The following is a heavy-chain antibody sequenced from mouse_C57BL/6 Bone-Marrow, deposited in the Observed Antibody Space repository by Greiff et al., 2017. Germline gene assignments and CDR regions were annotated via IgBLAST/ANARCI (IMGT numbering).Heavy chain of an antibody. CDR1: GYTFTSYW. Sequence: QVQLQQPGAELVRPGTSVKLSCKASGYTFTSYWMHWVKQRPGQGLEWIGVIDPSDSYTNYNQKFKGKATLTVDTSSSTAYMQLSSLTSEDSAVYYCARKVVMYYFDYWGQGTTLTVSS. D-gene: IGHD1-1*01. CDR3: ARKVVMYYFDY. V-gene: IGHV1-59*01. J-gene: IGHJ2*01. CDR2: IDPSDSYT.